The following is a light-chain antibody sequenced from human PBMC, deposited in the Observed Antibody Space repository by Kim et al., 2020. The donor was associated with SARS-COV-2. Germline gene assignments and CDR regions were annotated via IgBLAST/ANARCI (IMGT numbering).Light chain of an antibody. CDR3: QHSGNWHPT. CDR1: QSVSSY. Sequence: EIVLTQFPATLSLSPGENATLSCKASQSVSSYLAWYQQKPGQAPRLLIYDASSRAPGIPSRFSGRGSVTDFTLTISSLAPEDFAIYYWQHSGNWHPTFGQGTRLEIK. CDR2: DAS. V-gene: IGKV3-11*01. J-gene: IGKJ5*01.